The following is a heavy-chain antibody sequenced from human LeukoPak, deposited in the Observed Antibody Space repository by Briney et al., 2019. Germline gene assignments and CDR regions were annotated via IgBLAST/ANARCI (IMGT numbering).Heavy chain of an antibody. CDR2: IYYSGST. J-gene: IGHJ5*02. D-gene: IGHD3-3*01. Sequence: SETLSLTCTVSGGSISSYYWSWIRQPPGKGLEWIGYIYYSGSTNYNPSLKSRVTISVDTSKNQFSLKLSSVTAADTAVYYCASSPRTYDFWSGYYPTNWFDPWGQGTLVTVSS. CDR3: ASSPRTYDFWSGYYPTNWFDP. V-gene: IGHV4-59*01. CDR1: GGSISSYY.